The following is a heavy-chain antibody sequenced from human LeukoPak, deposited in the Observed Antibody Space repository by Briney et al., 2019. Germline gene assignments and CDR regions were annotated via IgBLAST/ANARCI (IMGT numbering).Heavy chain of an antibody. V-gene: IGHV4-34*01. CDR3: ARGLGSSGYHYGWFDP. CDR1: GGSFSGYY. Sequence: SETLSLTCAVYGGSFSGYYWSWIRQPPGKGLEWIGEINHSGSTNYNPSLKSRVTISVDTSKNQLSLKLSSVTAADTAVYYCARGLGSSGYHYGWFDPWGQGTLVTVSS. CDR2: INHSGST. J-gene: IGHJ5*02. D-gene: IGHD3-22*01.